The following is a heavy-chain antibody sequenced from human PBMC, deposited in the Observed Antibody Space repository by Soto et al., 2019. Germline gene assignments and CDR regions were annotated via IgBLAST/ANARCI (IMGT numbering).Heavy chain of an antibody. CDR1: GGSISSGDYY. J-gene: IGHJ3*02. D-gene: IGHD2-15*01. CDR2: ISYCGST. CDR3: ARVWCFRCRGGSGDAFDI. Sequence: QVQLQESGPGLVTPSQTLSLTCTVSGGSISSGDYYWSWIRQPPGKGLECIGSISYCGSTYYNPFRNRRVTISGDTSKNQFSQKLSSVTAADAAVYYWARVWCFRCRGGSGDAFDIWGQGTMVTVSS. V-gene: IGHV4-30-4*01.